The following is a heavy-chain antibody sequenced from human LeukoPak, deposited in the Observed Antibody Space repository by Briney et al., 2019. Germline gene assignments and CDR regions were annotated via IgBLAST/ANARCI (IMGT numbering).Heavy chain of an antibody. J-gene: IGHJ4*02. V-gene: IGHV3-9*01. D-gene: IGHD2-2*01. CDR1: GFTFDDYA. CDR3: AKDSCSSTSCPSDY. Sequence: PGGSLRLSCAASGFTFDDYAMHWVRQAPGKGLEWVSGISWNSGSIGYADSVKGRFTISRDNAKNSPYLQMNSLRAEDTALYYCAKDSCSSTSCPSDYWGQGTLVTVSS. CDR2: ISWNSGSI.